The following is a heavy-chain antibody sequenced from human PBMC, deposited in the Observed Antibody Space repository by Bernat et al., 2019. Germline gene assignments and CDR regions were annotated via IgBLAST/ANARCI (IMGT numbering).Heavy chain of an antibody. V-gene: IGHV3-30-3*01. CDR2: ISFDGNNK. CDR1: GFTFSSYA. J-gene: IGHJ4*02. D-gene: IGHD2-15*01. CDR3: ARGSPQYCSGDGCYRGLDY. Sequence: QVQLVESGGGVVQPGRSLRLSCAASGFTFSSYAMHWVRQAPGKGLEWVAVISFDGNNKYYADSVKGRFTISRDNSKSTLFLQMNSLRAEDTAVYYCARGSPQYCSGDGCYRGLDYWGQGTLVTVSS.